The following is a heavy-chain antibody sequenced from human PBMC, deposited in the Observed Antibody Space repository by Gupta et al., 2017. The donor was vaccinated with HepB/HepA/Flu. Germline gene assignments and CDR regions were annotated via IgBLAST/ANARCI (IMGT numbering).Heavy chain of an antibody. CDR1: GYSFTSYW. Sequence: EVQLVQSGAEVTKPGESLKISCKGSGYSFTSYWIGWVRQMLGKGLEWMGIIYPGDSDTRYSPSFQGQVTISADKSISTAYLQWSSLKASDTAMYYCARRRFCSSTSCSSFDYWGQGTLVTGSS. D-gene: IGHD2-2*01. J-gene: IGHJ4*02. CDR3: ARRRFCSSTSCSSFDY. V-gene: IGHV5-51*01. CDR2: IYPGDSDT.